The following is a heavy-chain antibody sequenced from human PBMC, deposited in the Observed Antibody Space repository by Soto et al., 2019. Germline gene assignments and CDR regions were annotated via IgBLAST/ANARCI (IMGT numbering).Heavy chain of an antibody. Sequence: GDSLKISCKGSGYSFTSYWISWVRQMPGKGLEWMGRIDPSDSYTNYSPSFQGHVTISADKSISTAYLQWSSLKASDTAMYYCASYCGGDCPHDFWGQGTLVTVSS. CDR2: IDPSDSYT. D-gene: IGHD2-21*02. CDR3: ASYCGGDCPHDF. CDR1: GYSFTSYW. V-gene: IGHV5-10-1*01. J-gene: IGHJ4*02.